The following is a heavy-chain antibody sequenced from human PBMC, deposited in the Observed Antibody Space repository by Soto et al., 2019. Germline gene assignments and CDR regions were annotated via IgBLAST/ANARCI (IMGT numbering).Heavy chain of an antibody. D-gene: IGHD1-26*01. CDR2: ISGSGGNA. Sequence: EVQLLESGGGLVQPGGSLRLSCAASGFTFSSYAMRWVRQAPGKGLEWVSSISGSGGNAYYADSVKGRFSISRDNSKNTLRLQMNSLRADDTAVYYCAKDGASGSYPPYYYFGMDVWGQGTTVTVSS. V-gene: IGHV3-23*01. CDR3: AKDGASGSYPPYYYFGMDV. J-gene: IGHJ6*02. CDR1: GFTFSSYA.